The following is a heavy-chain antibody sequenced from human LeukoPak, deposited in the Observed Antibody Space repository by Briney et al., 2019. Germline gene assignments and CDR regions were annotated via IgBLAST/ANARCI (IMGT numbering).Heavy chain of an antibody. V-gene: IGHV3-7*03. CDR2: IKLDGSEK. D-gene: IGHD3-22*01. CDR1: GFTFGKYW. CDR3: AREDSSGLLEFDY. Sequence: GGSLRLSCVASGFTFGKYWMSWVRQAPGKGLEWVANIKLDGSEKNYVDSVKGRFTISRDNTKNSLYLQMNSLRVEDTAVFYCAREDSSGLLEFDYWGQGTLVTVSS. J-gene: IGHJ4*02.